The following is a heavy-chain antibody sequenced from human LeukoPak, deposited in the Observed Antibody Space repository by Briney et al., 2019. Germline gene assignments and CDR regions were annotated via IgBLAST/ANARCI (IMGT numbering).Heavy chain of an antibody. CDR2: ISSSSSYI. D-gene: IGHD3-9*01. Sequence: PGGSLRLSCAASGFTFSSYSMNWVRRAPGKGLEWVSSISSSSSYIYYADSVKGRFTISRDNAKNSLYLQMNSLRAEDTAVYYCARDPPGLRYFDWLFDAFDIWGQGTMVTVSS. J-gene: IGHJ3*02. V-gene: IGHV3-21*01. CDR1: GFTFSSYS. CDR3: ARDPPGLRYFDWLFDAFDI.